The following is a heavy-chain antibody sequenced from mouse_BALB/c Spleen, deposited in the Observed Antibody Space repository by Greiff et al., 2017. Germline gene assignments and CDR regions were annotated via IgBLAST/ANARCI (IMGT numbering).Heavy chain of an antibody. D-gene: IGHD1-1*01. CDR2: IDPENGDT. CDR1: GFNIKDYY. CDR3: NAGPYYYGSTLYWYFDV. Sequence: VQLQQSGAELVRSGASVKLSCTASGFNIKDYYMHWVKQRPEQGLEWIGWIDPENGDTEYAPKFQGKATMTADTSSNTAYLHLSSLTSEDTAVYYCNAGPYYYGSTLYWYFDVWGAGTTVTVSS. V-gene: IGHV14-4*02. J-gene: IGHJ1*01.